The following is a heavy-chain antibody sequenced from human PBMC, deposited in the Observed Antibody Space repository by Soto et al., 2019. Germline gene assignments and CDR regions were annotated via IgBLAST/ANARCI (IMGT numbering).Heavy chain of an antibody. V-gene: IGHV3-48*03. D-gene: IGHD3-16*01. CDR1: GFTFSSYE. CDR2: ISSSGSTI. CDR3: AREFSALMTTFGGFDY. Sequence: PGGSLRLSCAASGFTFSSYEMNWVRQAPGKGLEWVSYISSSGSTIYYADSVKGRFTISRDNAKNSLYLQMNSLRAEDTAVYYCAREFSALMTTFGGFDYWGQGTLVTVSS. J-gene: IGHJ4*02.